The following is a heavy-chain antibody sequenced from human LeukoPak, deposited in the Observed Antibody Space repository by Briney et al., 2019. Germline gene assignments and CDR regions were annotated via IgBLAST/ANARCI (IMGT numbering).Heavy chain of an antibody. V-gene: IGHV3-21*01. CDR2: ITSSSSYI. D-gene: IGHD6-13*01. Sequence: GGSLRLSCAASGFTFSSYSMNWVRQAPGKGLQWVSSITSSSSYIYYADSVKGRFTISRDNAKNSLYLQMNSLRAEDTAVYYCARDSQSWEDQWGQGTLVTVSS. CDR1: GFTFSSYS. J-gene: IGHJ4*02. CDR3: ARDSQSWEDQ.